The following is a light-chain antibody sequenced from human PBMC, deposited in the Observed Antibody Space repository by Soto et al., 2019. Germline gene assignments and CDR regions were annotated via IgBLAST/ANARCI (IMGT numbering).Light chain of an antibody. CDR2: GNN. V-gene: IGLV6-57*01. CDR1: SGNIASNY. CDR3: QSFDDSNHWV. Sequence: NFMLTQPHSLSESPGKTITISCTRSSGNIASNYVQWYQLRPGSSPITVMLGNNQRPSGVPDRFSGSIDSSSNSASLTISGLKTEDEADYYCQSFDDSNHWVFGGGTKLTVL. J-gene: IGLJ3*02.